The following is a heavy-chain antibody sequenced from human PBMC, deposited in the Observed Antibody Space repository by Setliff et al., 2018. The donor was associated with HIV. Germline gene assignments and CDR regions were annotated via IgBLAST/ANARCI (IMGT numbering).Heavy chain of an antibody. J-gene: IGHJ4*02. CDR1: GYSISSDYY. CDR3: ARVDTILQFFDY. Sequence: PSETLSLTCSVSGYSISSDYYWGWLRQSPGKVLDWIGTIYHSGSTYYNPALKSRVTISVDPSTEQFSLRLTSVTAADTALYYCARVDTILQFFDYWGQGIAVTVSS. D-gene: IGHD5-18*01. V-gene: IGHV4-38-2*01. CDR2: IYHSGST.